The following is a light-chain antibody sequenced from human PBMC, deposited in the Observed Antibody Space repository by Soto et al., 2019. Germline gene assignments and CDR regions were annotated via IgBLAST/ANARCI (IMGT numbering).Light chain of an antibody. Sequence: QSALTQPPSASGSPGQSVTISCTGTSSDVGGYDLVSWYQHHPGKAPKLMIYEVSKRPSGVPDRFSGSKSGNTASLTVSGLQAEDEADYYCNSYVDVDNWVFGGGTKLTVL. CDR3: NSYVDVDNWV. J-gene: IGLJ3*02. CDR2: EVS. V-gene: IGLV2-8*01. CDR1: SSDVGGYDL.